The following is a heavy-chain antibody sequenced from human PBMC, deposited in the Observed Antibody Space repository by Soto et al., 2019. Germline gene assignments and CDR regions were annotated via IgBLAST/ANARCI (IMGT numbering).Heavy chain of an antibody. Sequence: EVQLLESGGGLVQPGGSLRLSCAASGFTFSSYAMSWVRQAPGKGLEWVSTLSGSGGSTYSADSVNGRFTISRDNSKNTLYLKMNSLRAEDPAVYYCAKDSTAYSSAYDFDSWGQGTLVTVSS. J-gene: IGHJ4*02. CDR1: GFTFSSYA. CDR3: AKDSTAYSSAYDFDS. V-gene: IGHV3-23*01. D-gene: IGHD6-6*01. CDR2: LSGSGGST.